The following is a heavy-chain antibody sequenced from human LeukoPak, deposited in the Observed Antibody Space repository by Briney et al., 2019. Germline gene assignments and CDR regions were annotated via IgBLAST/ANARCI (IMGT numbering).Heavy chain of an antibody. CDR1: GVSLSSDY. V-gene: IGHV4-59*01. CDR2: IYSSGST. Sequence: ASETLSLTCTVSGVSLSSDYWSWIRQPPGKGLEWIGFIYSSGSTNYTPSLKSRVTISVDTSKNQFSLKLSSVTAADTAVYYCARGPHFDYWGQGTLVTVSS. CDR3: ARGPHFDY. J-gene: IGHJ4*02.